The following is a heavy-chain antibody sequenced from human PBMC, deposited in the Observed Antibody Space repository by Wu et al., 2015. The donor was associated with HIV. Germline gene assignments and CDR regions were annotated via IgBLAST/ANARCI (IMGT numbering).Heavy chain of an antibody. D-gene: IGHD6-13*01. V-gene: IGHV1-18*01. J-gene: IGHJ5*02. CDR3: ARDYRSGGIAAAGIENWFDP. CDR1: GYTFTSYG. Sequence: QVQLVQSGAEVKKPGASVKVSCKASGYTFTSYGISWVRQAPGQGLEWMGWISAYNGNTNYAQKLQGRVTMTTDTSTSTAYMELRSLRSDDTAVYYCARDYRSGGIAAAGIENWFDPGAREPWSPSPQ. CDR2: ISAYNGNT.